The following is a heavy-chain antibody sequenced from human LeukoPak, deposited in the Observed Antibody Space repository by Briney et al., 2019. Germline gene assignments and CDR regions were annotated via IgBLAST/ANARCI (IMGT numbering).Heavy chain of an antibody. J-gene: IGHJ4*02. CDR2: FDPEDGET. CDR1: GYTLTELS. CDR3: ATLYDYYDSSGFPN. D-gene: IGHD3-22*01. Sequence: ASVKVSCKVSGYTLTELSMHWVRQAPGKGLEWMGGFDPEDGETIYARKFQDRVTMTEDTSTDTAYMELSSLRSEDTAVYYCATLYDYYDSSGFPNWGQGTLVTVSS. V-gene: IGHV1-24*01.